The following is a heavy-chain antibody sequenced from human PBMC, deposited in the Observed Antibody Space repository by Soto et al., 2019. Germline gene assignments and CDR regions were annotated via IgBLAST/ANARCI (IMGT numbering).Heavy chain of an antibody. CDR3: AKDSDYGDYEGLFDY. D-gene: IGHD4-17*01. CDR2: ISGSGGST. J-gene: IGHJ4*02. Sequence: EVQLLESGGGLVQPGGSLRLSCAASGFTFSSYAMSWVRQAPGKGLEWVSAISGSGGSTYYADSVKGRFTISRDNSKNTLYLQMNSLRVEDTAVYYCAKDSDYGDYEGLFDYWGQGTLVTVSS. V-gene: IGHV3-23*01. CDR1: GFTFSSYA.